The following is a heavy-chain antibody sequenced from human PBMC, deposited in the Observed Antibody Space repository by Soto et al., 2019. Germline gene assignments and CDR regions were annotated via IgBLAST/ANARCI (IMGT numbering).Heavy chain of an antibody. CDR1: GFTFDDYA. Sequence: PGGSLRLSCAASGFTFDDYAMHWVRQAPGKGLEGVSGISWNSGSIGYADSVKGRFTISRDNAKNSLYLQMNSLRAEDTALYYCAKDMAIAVAGKIDYWGQGTLVTVSS. CDR2: ISWNSGSI. CDR3: AKDMAIAVAGKIDY. V-gene: IGHV3-9*01. D-gene: IGHD6-19*01. J-gene: IGHJ4*02.